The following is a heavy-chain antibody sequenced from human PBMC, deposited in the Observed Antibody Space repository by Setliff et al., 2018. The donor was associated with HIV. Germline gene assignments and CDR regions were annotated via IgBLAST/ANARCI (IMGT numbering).Heavy chain of an antibody. Sequence: TGGSLRLSCVASGFTFSSNSMTWVRQAPGKGLEWVSSINNGGIYIYYADSVKGRSTISRDNTKNLLYLQMNSLRAENTAVYFCAREVGGFYFDYWGQGTLVTVSS. CDR1: GFTFSSNS. CDR2: INNGGIYI. CDR3: AREVGGFYFDY. V-gene: IGHV3-21*01. D-gene: IGHD3-16*01. J-gene: IGHJ4*02.